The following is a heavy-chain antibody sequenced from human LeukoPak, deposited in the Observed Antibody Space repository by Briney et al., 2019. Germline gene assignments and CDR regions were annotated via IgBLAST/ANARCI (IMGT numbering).Heavy chain of an antibody. CDR1: GYTLTELS. Sequence: ASVKVSCEVSGYTLTELSMHWVRQAPGKGLEWMGGFDPEDGETIYAQKFQGRVTMTEDTSTDTAYMELSSLRSEDTAVYYCARVAGTGYYYYMDVWGKGTTVTVSS. J-gene: IGHJ6*03. CDR2: FDPEDGET. V-gene: IGHV1-24*01. D-gene: IGHD1/OR15-1a*01. CDR3: ARVAGTGYYYYMDV.